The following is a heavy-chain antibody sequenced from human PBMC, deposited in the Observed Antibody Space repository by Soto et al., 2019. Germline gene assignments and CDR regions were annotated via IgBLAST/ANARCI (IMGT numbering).Heavy chain of an antibody. Sequence: ASVKVSCKASGYTFTGYYMHWVRQAPGQGLEWMGWINPNSGGTNYAQKFQDWVTMTRDTSISTAYMELSRLRSDDTAVYYCARGELLGGDAFDIWGQGTMVTVSS. V-gene: IGHV1-2*04. CDR1: GYTFTGYY. CDR3: ARGELLGGDAFDI. CDR2: INPNSGGT. D-gene: IGHD1-26*01. J-gene: IGHJ3*02.